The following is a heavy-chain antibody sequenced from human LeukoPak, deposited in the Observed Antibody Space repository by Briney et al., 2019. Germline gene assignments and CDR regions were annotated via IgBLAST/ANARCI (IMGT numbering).Heavy chain of an antibody. CDR3: ARDPYSGNYGNDYYYYMDV. J-gene: IGHJ6*03. Sequence: GGSLRLSCAPAGFTFSSYNMNWVREAPGKAMEWVSSITSSATYIFYADSVKGRFTISRDNAKNSLYLQMDSLGPEDTAVYYCARDPYSGNYGNDYYYYMDVWGKGTTVTISS. CDR2: ITSSATYI. D-gene: IGHD1-26*01. V-gene: IGHV3-21*06. CDR1: GFTFSSYN.